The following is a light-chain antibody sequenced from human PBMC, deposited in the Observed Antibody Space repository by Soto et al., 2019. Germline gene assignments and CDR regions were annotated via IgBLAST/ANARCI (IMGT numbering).Light chain of an antibody. CDR3: QSYATGLSVLYV. CDR2: GNN. Sequence: QSALTQPPSVSGAPGQRVTISCTGSSSNIGAGYDVHWYQQLPGTAPKLLIYGNNNRPSGVPDRFSGSKSGTSASLAVTGLQAEYEADYYCQSYATGLSVLYVFGTGTKVTVL. V-gene: IGLV1-40*01. CDR1: SSNIGAGYD. J-gene: IGLJ1*01.